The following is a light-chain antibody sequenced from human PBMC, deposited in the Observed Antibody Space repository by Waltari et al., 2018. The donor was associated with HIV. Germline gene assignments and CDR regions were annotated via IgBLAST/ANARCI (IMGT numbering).Light chain of an antibody. CDR2: TNK. J-gene: IGLJ2*01. V-gene: IGLV1-44*01. CDR1: SSNIEVNS. Sequence: QSVLTQPPSASGTPGQRVTISCSGSSSNIEVNSVNWYQQLPGPAPKLLIYTNKQRPCRLPDRFSGSKSGTSASLAISGLQSEDEADYYCVVWDDSLNGPVFGGGTKLTVL. CDR3: VVWDDSLNGPV.